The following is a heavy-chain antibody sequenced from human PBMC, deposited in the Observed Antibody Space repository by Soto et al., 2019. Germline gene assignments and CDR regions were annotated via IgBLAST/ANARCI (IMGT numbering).Heavy chain of an antibody. Sequence: QVQLVQSGAEVKKPGSSVKVSCKAYGGTFSSYAISWVRQAPGQGRELMCGIIPIFCTANYAQKFHGRVTITRDESTSTAYMGLSSLRSEDTALYYCARSEYFCSTSCYLRGLFDPWGQGTLVTVSS. V-gene: IGHV1-69*01. CDR3: ARSEYFCSTSCYLRGLFDP. CDR2: IIPIFCTA. D-gene: IGHD2-2*01. J-gene: IGHJ5*02. CDR1: GGTFSSYA.